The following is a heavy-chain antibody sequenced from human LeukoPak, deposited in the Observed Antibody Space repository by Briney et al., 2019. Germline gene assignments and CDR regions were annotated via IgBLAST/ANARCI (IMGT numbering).Heavy chain of an antibody. J-gene: IGHJ3*02. D-gene: IGHD3-9*01. V-gene: IGHV3-23*01. CDR2: ISGSGGST. CDR3: AKDLFPVYYDILTGYYSYEIGDAFDI. CDR1: GFTFSSYA. Sequence: GGSLRLSCAASGFTFSSYAMSWVRQAPGKGLEWVSAISGSGGSTYYADSVKGRFTISRDNSKNTLYLQMNSLRAEDTAVYYCAKDLFPVYYDILTGYYSYEIGDAFDIWGQGTMVTVSS.